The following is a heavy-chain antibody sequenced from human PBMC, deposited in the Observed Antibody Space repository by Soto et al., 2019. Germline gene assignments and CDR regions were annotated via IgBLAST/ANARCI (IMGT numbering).Heavy chain of an antibody. D-gene: IGHD3-9*01. V-gene: IGHV4-39*07. Sequence: KTSETLSLTCTVSGGSISSSSYYWGWIRQPPGKGLEWIGSIYYSGSTYYNPSLKSRVTISVDTSKNQFSLKLSSVTAADTAVYYCARDKRYYDILTGYSILDYWGQGTLVTVSS. J-gene: IGHJ4*02. CDR2: IYYSGST. CDR1: GGSISSSSYY. CDR3: ARDKRYYDILTGYSILDY.